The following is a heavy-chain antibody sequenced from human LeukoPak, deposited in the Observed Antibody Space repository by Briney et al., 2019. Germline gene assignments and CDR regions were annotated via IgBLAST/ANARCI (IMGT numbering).Heavy chain of an antibody. V-gene: IGHV3-7*04. D-gene: IGHD4/OR15-4a*01. CDR3: ARGLTIDY. CDR1: GFTFSNSW. Sequence: GGSLRLSCAASGFTFSNSWMSWVRQAPGKGLEWVATIKPDGSAQYYVDSVKGRFTISRDNAKNSLFLQINSLRAEDTAVYYCARGLTIDYWGQGTLVTVSS. J-gene: IGHJ4*02. CDR2: IKPDGSAQ.